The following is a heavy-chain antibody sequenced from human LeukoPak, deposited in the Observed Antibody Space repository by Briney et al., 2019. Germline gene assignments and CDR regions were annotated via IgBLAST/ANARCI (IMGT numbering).Heavy chain of an antibody. D-gene: IGHD3-10*01. CDR3: VGSPTYYYMDV. CDR2: ISHDGTKD. J-gene: IGHJ6*03. Sequence: PGGSLRLSCAASGSTFRNHAIHWVRQAPGKGLEWVTVISHDGTKDYYRDSVKGRFTISRDNSKNTVLLQMNSLSPDDTAVYYCVGSPTYYYMDVWGKGTTVTVSS. V-gene: IGHV3-30*04. CDR1: GSTFRNHA.